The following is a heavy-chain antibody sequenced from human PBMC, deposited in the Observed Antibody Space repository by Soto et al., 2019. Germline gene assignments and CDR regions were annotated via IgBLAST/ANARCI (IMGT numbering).Heavy chain of an antibody. D-gene: IGHD2-15*01. J-gene: IGHJ6*02. CDR3: ARGYCSGGSCPSFYYYYGMDV. CDR1: GGTFSSYA. V-gene: IGHV1-69*06. CDR2: IIPIFGTA. Sequence: QVQLVQSGAEVKKPGSSVKVSCKASGGTFSSYAISWVRQAPGQGLEWMGGIIPIFGTANYAQKFQGRVTITADKSTSTAYMELRSLRSDDTAVYYCARGYCSGGSCPSFYYYYGMDVWGQGTTVTVSS.